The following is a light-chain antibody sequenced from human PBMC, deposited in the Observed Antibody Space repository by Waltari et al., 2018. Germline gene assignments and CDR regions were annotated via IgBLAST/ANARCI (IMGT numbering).Light chain of an antibody. CDR2: EVT. J-gene: IGLJ3*02. Sequence: QAALPQPPSASGSPGQSVTISCTGTSGDVGAYNYVSWYQQHPGKAPKLIIYEVTRRPSGVPDRFSGSKSGNTASLTVSGLQAEDEADYYCSSFAGNNIWVFGGGTKVTVL. CDR1: SGDVGAYNY. CDR3: SSFAGNNIWV. V-gene: IGLV2-8*01.